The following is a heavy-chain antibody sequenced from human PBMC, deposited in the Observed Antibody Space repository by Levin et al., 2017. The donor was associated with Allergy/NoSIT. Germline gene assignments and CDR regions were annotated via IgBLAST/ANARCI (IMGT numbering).Heavy chain of an antibody. CDR1: GFTFSSYS. J-gene: IGHJ1*01. D-gene: IGHD1-26*01. CDR3: ATRVVGATKEYFQH. V-gene: IGHV3-48*02. CDR2: IDSTSRTI. Sequence: RAGGSLRLSCAASGFTFSSYSMNWVRQAPGKGLDWISYIDSTSRTIYYADSVKGRFTISRDNAKNSLYLQMNSLRDEDTAVYYCATRVVGATKEYFQHWGQGTLVTVSS.